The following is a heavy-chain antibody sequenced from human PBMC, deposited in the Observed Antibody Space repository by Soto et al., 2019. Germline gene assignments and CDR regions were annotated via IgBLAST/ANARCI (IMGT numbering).Heavy chain of an antibody. CDR2: INAGNGNT. CDR1: GYTVTSYA. V-gene: IGHV1-3*01. D-gene: IGHD2-15*01. Sequence: ASVKVSFKASGYTVTSYAMPWVRQAPGQRLEWMGWINAGNGNTKYSQKFQGRVTITRDTSASTAYMELSCLRSEDTAVYYCARDLGGWPDYWGQGTLVTVSS. J-gene: IGHJ4*02. CDR3: ARDLGGWPDY.